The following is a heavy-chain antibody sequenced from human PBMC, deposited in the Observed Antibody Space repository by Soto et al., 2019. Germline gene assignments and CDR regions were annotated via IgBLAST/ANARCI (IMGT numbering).Heavy chain of an antibody. CDR3: AKDRCTNGVCYGPPDY. CDR1: GFTFSSYG. V-gene: IGHV3-30*18. D-gene: IGHD2-8*01. CDR2: ISYDGSNK. J-gene: IGHJ4*02. Sequence: PGGSLRLSCAASGFTFSSYGMHWVRQAPGKGLEWVAVISYDGSNKYYADSVKGRFTISRDNSKNTLYLQMNSLGAEDTAVYYCAKDRCTNGVCYGPPDYWGQGTLVTVSS.